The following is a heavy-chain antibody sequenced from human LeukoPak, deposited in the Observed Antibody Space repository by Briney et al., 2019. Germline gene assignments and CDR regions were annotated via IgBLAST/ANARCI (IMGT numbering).Heavy chain of an antibody. D-gene: IGHD3-10*01. CDR1: GGSISSYY. J-gene: IGHJ4*02. V-gene: IGHV4-59*01. CDR3: ARESGDYYGSGSFDY. CDR2: IYYSGST. Sequence: SETLSLTCTVSGGSISSYYWSWIRQPPGKGLEWIGYIYYSGSTNYNPSLKSRVTISVDTSKNQFSLKLSSVTAADTAVYYCARESGDYYGSGSFDYWGQGTLVTVSS.